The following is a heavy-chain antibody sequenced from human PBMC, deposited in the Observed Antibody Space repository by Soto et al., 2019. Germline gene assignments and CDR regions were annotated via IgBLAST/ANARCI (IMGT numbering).Heavy chain of an antibody. CDR2: ISYDGSNK. V-gene: IGHV3-30-3*01. D-gene: IGHD4-17*01. J-gene: IGHJ6*02. CDR3: ARAQASSYGDYVFYYYYGMDV. Sequence: GGSLRLSCAASGFTFSSYAMHWVRQAPGKGLEWVAVISYDGSNKYYAYSVKGRFTISRDNSKNTLYLQMNSLRAEDTAVYYCARAQASSYGDYVFYYYYGMDVWGQGTTVTVSS. CDR1: GFTFSSYA.